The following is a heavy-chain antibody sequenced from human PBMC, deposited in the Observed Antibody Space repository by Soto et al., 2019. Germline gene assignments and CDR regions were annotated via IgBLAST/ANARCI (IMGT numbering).Heavy chain of an antibody. CDR1: GFNFSSHD. D-gene: IGHD1-26*01. CDR3: AREVGMYGYWYFDL. Sequence: GGSLRLSYAASGFNFSSHDMHWVRQVAGKGLEWVSAISTAGGTHYADSVKGRFTISRENAKNSLYLQMNSLRAGDTAVYYCAREVGMYGYWYFDLWGRGTLVTVSS. V-gene: IGHV3-13*01. CDR2: ISTAGGT. J-gene: IGHJ2*01.